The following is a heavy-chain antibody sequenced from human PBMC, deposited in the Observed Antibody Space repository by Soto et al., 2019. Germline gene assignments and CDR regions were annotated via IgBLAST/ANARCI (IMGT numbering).Heavy chain of an antibody. J-gene: IGHJ5*02. CDR2: TYYTSTWNT. D-gene: IGHD5-12*01. V-gene: IGHV6-1*01. Sequence: PSQTLSLTCAISGDSVSSNSVTWNWIRQSPSGGLEWLGKTYYTSTWNTFYAASVQSRITINPDTSKNQVSLQLNSVTPEDTAVYFCAKGDNLGPKTGYAFDPWGQGIMVPVSS. CDR3: AKGDNLGPKTGYAFDP. CDR1: GDSVSSNSVT.